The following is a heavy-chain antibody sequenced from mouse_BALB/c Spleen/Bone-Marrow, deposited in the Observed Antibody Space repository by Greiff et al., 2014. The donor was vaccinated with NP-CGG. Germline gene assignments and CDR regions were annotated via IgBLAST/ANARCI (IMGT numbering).Heavy chain of an antibody. CDR1: GFSLTDYG. Sequence: QVQLQQPGPGLVAPSQSLSITCTVSGFSLTDYGVSWIRQPPGKGLEWLGVLWGGGTTYYNSTLKSRLSISRDNSKGQVFLKMNSLQTDDTAIYYCARHWDYDYGFAYWGQGTLVTVSA. V-gene: IGHV2-6-5*01. CDR3: ARHWDYDYGFAY. D-gene: IGHD2-4*01. CDR2: LWGGGTT. J-gene: IGHJ3*01.